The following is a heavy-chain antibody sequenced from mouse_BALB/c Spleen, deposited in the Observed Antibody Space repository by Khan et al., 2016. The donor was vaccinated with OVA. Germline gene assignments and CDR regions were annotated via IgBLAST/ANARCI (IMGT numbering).Heavy chain of an antibody. CDR2: IWNDGNT. CDR1: GFSLTNYG. Sequence: VQLVESGPGLVAPSQSLSITCTISGFSLTNYGVHWVRQPPGKGLEWLVVIWNDGNTAYNSALKSRLTISKDNSKSQVFLKMNSLQTDDTAMYFCARQPYYHYNIMDYWGQGISVTVSS. D-gene: IGHD2-10*01. CDR3: ARQPYYHYNIMDY. V-gene: IGHV2-6-1*01. J-gene: IGHJ4*01.